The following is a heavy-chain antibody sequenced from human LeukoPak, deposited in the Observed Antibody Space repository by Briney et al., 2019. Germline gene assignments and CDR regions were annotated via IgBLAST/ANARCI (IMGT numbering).Heavy chain of an antibody. Sequence: SETLSLTCAVYGGSFSGYYWSWIRQPPGKGLEWIGEINHSGSTNYNPSLKSRVTISADTSKNQFSLKLSSVTAADTAVYYCARARRAARPYYFDYWVQGTLVTVSS. CDR1: GGSFSGYY. CDR3: ARARRAARPYYFDY. J-gene: IGHJ4*02. CDR2: INHSGST. V-gene: IGHV4-34*01. D-gene: IGHD6-6*01.